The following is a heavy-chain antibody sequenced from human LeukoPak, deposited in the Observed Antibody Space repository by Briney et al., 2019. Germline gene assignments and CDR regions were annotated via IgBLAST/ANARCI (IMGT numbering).Heavy chain of an antibody. CDR3: TTDNYYDSSGYPSDSLCDAFDI. J-gene: IGHJ3*02. CDR2: IKSKTDGGTT. V-gene: IGHV3-15*01. Sequence: PGGSLRLSCAASGFTFSNAWMSWVRQAPGKGLEWVGRIKSKTDGGTTDYAAPVKGRFTISRDDSKNTLYLQMNSLKTEDTAVYYCTTDNYYDSSGYPSDSLCDAFDIWGQGTMVTVSS. D-gene: IGHD3-22*01. CDR1: GFTFSNAW.